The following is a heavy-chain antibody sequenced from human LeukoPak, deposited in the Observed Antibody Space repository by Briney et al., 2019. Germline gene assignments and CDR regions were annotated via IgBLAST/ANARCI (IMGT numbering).Heavy chain of an antibody. J-gene: IGHJ4*02. CDR1: GFSFRTYG. CDR2: MSYDGRNK. Sequence: PGRSLRLSCAASGFSFRTYGMHWVRQAPGKGLEWVAVMSYDGRNKEYADSVKGRFTISRDNSKNTLYLQMNSLRAEDTAVYYCAKAPSFIRAAPLFDYWGQGTLVTVSS. D-gene: IGHD6-6*01. CDR3: AKAPSFIRAAPLFDY. V-gene: IGHV3-30*18.